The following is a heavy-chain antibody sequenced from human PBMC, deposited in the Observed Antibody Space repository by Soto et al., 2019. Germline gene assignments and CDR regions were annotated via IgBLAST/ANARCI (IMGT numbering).Heavy chain of an antibody. V-gene: IGHV1-69*02. CDR3: GSLGYCSGGSFYYYYYMDV. CDR1: GGTFSSYT. J-gene: IGHJ6*03. Sequence: QVQLVQSGPEVKKPGSSVKVSFKASGGTFSSYTISWGRQAPGQGLEWMGRIITILGRANYAQKFQGRVTITAEKSTSTAYMELSSRRCEDTAVYYCGSLGYCSGGSFYYYYYMDVWGKGTTVTVSS. CDR2: IITILGRA. D-gene: IGHD2-15*01.